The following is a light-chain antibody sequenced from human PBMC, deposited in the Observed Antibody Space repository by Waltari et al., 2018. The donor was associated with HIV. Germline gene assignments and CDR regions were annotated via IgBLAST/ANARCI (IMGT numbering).Light chain of an antibody. Sequence: EIVMTQSPATLSVSPGERATLSCRASQSVSSNLAWYQQKAGQAPRLLLYGASTRATGIPARFSGSGSGTEFTLTISSLQSEAFAIYYCQQYNNWPLTWTFGQGTTVEIK. CDR3: QQYNNWPLTWT. CDR2: GAS. CDR1: QSVSSN. V-gene: IGKV3-15*01. J-gene: IGKJ1*01.